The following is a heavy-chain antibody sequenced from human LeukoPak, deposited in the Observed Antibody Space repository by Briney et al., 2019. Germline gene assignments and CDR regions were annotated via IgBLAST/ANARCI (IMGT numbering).Heavy chain of an antibody. V-gene: IGHV3-30*02. CDR1: GFTFSSYG. J-gene: IGHJ4*02. D-gene: IGHD1-7*01. CDR3: ATILSRTGTTTPNY. Sequence: GGSLRLSCAASGFTFSSYGMLWVRQAPGKGLEWVAFIRYDGSNKYYVDSVKGRFTISRDNSKNILYLQMNSLRSEDTAVYYCATILSRTGTTTPNYWGQGTLVTVSS. CDR2: IRYDGSNK.